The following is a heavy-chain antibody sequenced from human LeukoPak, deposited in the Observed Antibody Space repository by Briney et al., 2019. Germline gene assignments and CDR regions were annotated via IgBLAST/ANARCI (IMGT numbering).Heavy chain of an antibody. CDR2: IIPIFGTA. CDR3: ARGAPLFLESLSLDYGMDV. CDR1: GGTFSSYA. V-gene: IGHV1-69*13. Sequence: ASAKASCKASGGTFSSYAISWVRQAPGQGLEWMGGIIPIFGTANYAQKFQGRVTITADESTSTAYMELSSLRSEDTAVYYCARGAPLFLESLSLDYGMDVWGQGTTVTVSS. J-gene: IGHJ6*02. D-gene: IGHD3-3*01.